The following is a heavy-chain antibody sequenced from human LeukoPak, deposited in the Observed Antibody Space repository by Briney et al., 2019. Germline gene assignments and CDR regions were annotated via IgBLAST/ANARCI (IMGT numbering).Heavy chain of an antibody. CDR3: ARGRIAARAFDAFDI. CDR1: GGTFSSYA. J-gene: IGHJ3*02. V-gene: IGHV1-69*13. Sequence: GASVKVSCKASGGTFSSYAISWVRQAPGQGLEWMGGIIPIFGTANYAQKFQGRVTFTADESTSTAYMELSSLRSEDTAVYYCARGRIAARAFDAFDIWGQGTMVTVSS. CDR2: IIPIFGTA. D-gene: IGHD6-6*01.